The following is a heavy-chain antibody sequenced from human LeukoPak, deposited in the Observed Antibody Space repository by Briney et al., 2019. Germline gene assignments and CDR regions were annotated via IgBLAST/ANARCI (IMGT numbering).Heavy chain of an antibody. CDR1: GYSLTDFY. J-gene: IGHJ4*02. CDR3: ARGWTDDTGY. D-gene: IGHD1-1*01. CDR2: INPKTGAT. V-gene: IGHV1-2*02. Sequence: ASVKVSCKAFGYSLTDFYMHWVRQAPGQGLQWMGWINPKTGATNYAQEFQGRVTMTRDASINTAYMGLTSLSSADTAVYYCARGWTDDTGYWGQGTLVTVSS.